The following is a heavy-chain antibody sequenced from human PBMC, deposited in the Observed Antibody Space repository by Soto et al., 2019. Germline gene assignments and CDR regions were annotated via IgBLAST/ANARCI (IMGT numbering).Heavy chain of an antibody. D-gene: IGHD3-22*01. CDR2: IIPIFGTA. J-gene: IGHJ6*02. CDR3: ARRYYYDSSGYYPLDYYYGMDV. CDR1: GGTFSSYA. Sequence: SVKVSCKASGGTFSSYAISWVRQAPGQGLEWMGGIIPIFGTANYAQKFQGRVTITADESTSTAYMELSSLRSEDTAVYYCARRYYYDSSGYYPLDYYYGMDVWGQGTTVTVSS. V-gene: IGHV1-69*13.